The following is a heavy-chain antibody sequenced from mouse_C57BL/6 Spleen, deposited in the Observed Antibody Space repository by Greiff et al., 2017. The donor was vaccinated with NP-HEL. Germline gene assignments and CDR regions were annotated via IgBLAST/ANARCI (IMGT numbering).Heavy chain of an antibody. CDR2: IHPSDSDT. CDR3: AICFDPRNFDY. Sequence: QVQLKQPGAELVKPGASVKVSCKASGYTFTSYWMHWVKQRPGQGLEWIGRIHPSDSDTNYNQKFKGKATLTVDKSSSTAYMQLSSLTSEDSAVYYCAICFDPRNFDYWGQGTTLTVSS. J-gene: IGHJ2*01. CDR1: GYTFTSYW. V-gene: IGHV1-74*01. D-gene: IGHD2-10*02.